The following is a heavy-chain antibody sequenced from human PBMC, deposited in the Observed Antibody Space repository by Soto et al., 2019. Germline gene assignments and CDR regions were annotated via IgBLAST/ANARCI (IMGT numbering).Heavy chain of an antibody. J-gene: IGHJ4*02. D-gene: IGHD1-1*01. CDR2: ISGTGLSK. CDR1: GFTFETTA. Sequence: PGGPLRLSCEASGFTFETTALSWFRQAPGKGLEWVATISGTGLSKYYADSMKSRFIITRDNSRNTLYLQKNSLRAEDTAIYYWRSDGSVKEYFCGTHFWGQGTPVTVSS. V-gene: IGHV3-23*01. CDR3: RSDGSVKEYFCGTHF.